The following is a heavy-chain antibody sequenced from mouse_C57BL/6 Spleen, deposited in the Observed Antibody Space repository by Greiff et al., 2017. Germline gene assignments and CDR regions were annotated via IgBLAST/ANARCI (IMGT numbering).Heavy chain of an antibody. Sequence: EVQLVESGGGLVKPGGSLKLSCAASGFTFSDYGMHWVRQAPEKGLEWVAYISSGSSTIYYADTVKGRFTISSDNAKNTLFLQMSSLRSEDTAMYYCAREVDSSGGYWGQGTLVTVSA. CDR3: AREVDSSGGY. D-gene: IGHD3-2*02. V-gene: IGHV5-17*01. CDR1: GFTFSDYG. CDR2: ISSGSSTI. J-gene: IGHJ3*01.